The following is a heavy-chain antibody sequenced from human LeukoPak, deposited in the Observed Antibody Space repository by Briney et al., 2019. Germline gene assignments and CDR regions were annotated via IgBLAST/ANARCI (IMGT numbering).Heavy chain of an antibody. D-gene: IGHD6-19*01. J-gene: IGHJ4*02. CDR1: GGSISSSSYY. CDR2: IYYSGST. V-gene: IGHV4-39*01. CDR3: AGLQQWLGEYYFDY. Sequence: PSETLSLTCTVSGGSISSSSYYWGWIRQPPGKGLEWIGSIYYSGSTYYNPSLKSRVTISVDTYKNQFSLKLSSVTAADTAVYYCAGLQQWLGEYYFDYWGQGTLVTVSS.